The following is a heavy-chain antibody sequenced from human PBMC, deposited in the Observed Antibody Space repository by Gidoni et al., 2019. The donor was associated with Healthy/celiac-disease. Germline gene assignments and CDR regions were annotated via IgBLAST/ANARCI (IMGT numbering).Heavy chain of an antibody. Sequence: QLQLQESGPGLVKPSETLSLTCTVSGGSISSSRYYWGWIRQPPGKGLEWIGIIYYSGSTYYKPSLKSRVTISVDTSKNQFSLKLSSVTAADTAVYYCARRSGSLWFGESDAFDIWGQGTMVTVSS. CDR3: ARRSGSLWFGESDAFDI. CDR2: IYYSGST. J-gene: IGHJ3*02. CDR1: GGSISSSRYY. D-gene: IGHD3-10*01. V-gene: IGHV4-39*01.